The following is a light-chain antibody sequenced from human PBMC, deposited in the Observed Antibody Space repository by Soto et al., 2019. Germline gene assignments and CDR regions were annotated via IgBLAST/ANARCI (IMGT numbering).Light chain of an antibody. CDR2: GAS. Sequence: DIVLTQFPGTLSLSPGERATLSCRASQSVSSSYLAWYQQKPGQAPRLLIYGASNRATGIPDRFSGSGSGTDFTLTISRLEPEDFAVYYCQQYGSSGTFGQGTKVDVK. CDR3: QQYGSSGT. V-gene: IGKV3-20*01. CDR1: QSVSSSY. J-gene: IGKJ1*01.